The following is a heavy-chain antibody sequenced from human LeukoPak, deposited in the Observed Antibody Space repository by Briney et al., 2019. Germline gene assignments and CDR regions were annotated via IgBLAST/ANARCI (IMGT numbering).Heavy chain of an antibody. CDR1: GFTFSSYS. CDR2: ISSSSSYI. CDR3: ARVGYCSSTSCYWYFDY. J-gene: IGHJ4*02. Sequence: GGSLRLSCAASGFTFSSYSMNWVRQAPGKGLEWVSSISSSSSYIYYADSVKGRFIIFRANAKNLLYLQMNSLRAEYTAVYYCARVGYCSSTSCYWYFDYWGQGTLVTVSS. V-gene: IGHV3-21*01. D-gene: IGHD2-2*01.